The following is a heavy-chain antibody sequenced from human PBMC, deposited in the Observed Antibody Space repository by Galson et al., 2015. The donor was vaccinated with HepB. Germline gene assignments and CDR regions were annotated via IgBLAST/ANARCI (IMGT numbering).Heavy chain of an antibody. Sequence: PALVKPTQTLTLTCTVSGFSLRNGRMGVSWIRQPPGKALEWLAHIFSNDEKFYTTFLKNRLTISKDTSKSQVVLTLANMDPADTGTYYCARILKVDGSGGWYYFDSWGQGTLVTVSS. J-gene: IGHJ4*02. D-gene: IGHD3-22*01. CDR1: GFSLRNGRMG. CDR2: IFSNDEK. CDR3: ARILKVDGSGGWYYFDS. V-gene: IGHV2-26*01.